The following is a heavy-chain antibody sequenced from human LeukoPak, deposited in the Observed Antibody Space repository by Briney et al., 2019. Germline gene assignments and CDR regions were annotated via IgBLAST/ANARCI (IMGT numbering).Heavy chain of an antibody. V-gene: IGHV3-23*05. D-gene: IGHD2-15*01. Sequence: GGSLRLSCAASGLTFSSYAMSWVRQAPGKGLEWVSHINNNGGSTSYADSVKGRFTISRDNSKNTLYVQLNSLRAEDTAVYYCAKPHTPYCSGATCYLFDFWGQGTLVTVSS. CDR2: INNNGGST. CDR3: AKPHTPYCSGATCYLFDF. CDR1: GLTFSSYA. J-gene: IGHJ4*02.